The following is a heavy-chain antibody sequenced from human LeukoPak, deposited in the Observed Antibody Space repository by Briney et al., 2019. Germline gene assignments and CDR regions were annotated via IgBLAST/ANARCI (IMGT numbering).Heavy chain of an antibody. Sequence: SETLSLTCTVSGGSISSGSYYWSWIRQPAGKGLEWIGRIYTSGSTNYNPSLKSRVTISVDTSKNQFSLKLSSVTAADTAVYYCARHPYPIWGQGTLVTVSS. CDR2: IYTSGST. V-gene: IGHV4-61*02. J-gene: IGHJ4*02. D-gene: IGHD2-2*02. CDR3: ARHPYPI. CDR1: GGSISSGSYY.